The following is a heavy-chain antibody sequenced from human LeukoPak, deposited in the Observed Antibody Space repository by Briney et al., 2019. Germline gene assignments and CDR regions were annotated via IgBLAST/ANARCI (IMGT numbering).Heavy chain of an antibody. CDR2: ISAYNGNT. D-gene: IGHD3-10*01. Sequence: ASVKVSCKASGYTFTSYGISWVRQAPGQGLGWMGWISAYNGNTNYAQKLQGRVTMTTDTSTSTAYMELRSLRSDDTAVYYCARSSVVRFGELQSPLFDPGGQGTLVTVSS. CDR1: GYTFTSYG. CDR3: ARSSVVRFGELQSPLFDP. V-gene: IGHV1-18*01. J-gene: IGHJ5*02.